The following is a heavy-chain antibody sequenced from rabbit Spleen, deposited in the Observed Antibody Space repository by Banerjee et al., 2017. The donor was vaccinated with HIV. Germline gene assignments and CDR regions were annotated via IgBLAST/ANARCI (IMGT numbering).Heavy chain of an antibody. CDR2: IYGGNSDST. Sequence: QSLEESGGDLVKPGASLTLTCTASGFSFSSSYYMCWVRQAPGKGLEWIACIYGGNSDSTAYASWAKGRFTISKTSSTTVTLQMTSLTAADTATYFCRRGGLWGQGTLVTVS. CDR1: GFSFSSSYY. V-gene: IGHV1S40*01. CDR3: RRGGL. J-gene: IGHJ3*01.